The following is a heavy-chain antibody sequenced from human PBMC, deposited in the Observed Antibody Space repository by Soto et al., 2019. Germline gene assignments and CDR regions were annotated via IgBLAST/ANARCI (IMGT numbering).Heavy chain of an antibody. CDR2: IYYSGST. CDR1: GGSVSSGSYY. J-gene: IGHJ4*02. V-gene: IGHV4-61*01. CDR3: ARYYYDDSVFFDS. Sequence: SETLSLTCTVSGGSVSSGSYYWSWIRQPPGKGLEWIGYIYYSGSTDYNPSLKSRVTMSVDTSKNQFSLKLSSVTAADTAVYYCARYYYDDSVFFDSWGQGTLVNVSS. D-gene: IGHD3-22*01.